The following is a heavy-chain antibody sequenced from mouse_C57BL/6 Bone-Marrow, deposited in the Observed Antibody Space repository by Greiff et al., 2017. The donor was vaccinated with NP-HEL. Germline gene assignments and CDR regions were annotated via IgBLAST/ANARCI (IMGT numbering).Heavy chain of an antibody. CDR3: TGATVVAYYFDY. CDR2: IRLKSDNYAT. V-gene: IGHV6-3*01. Sequence: EVKLVDSGGGLVQPGGSMKLSCVASGFTFSNYWMNWVRQSPEKGLEWVAQIRLKSDNYATHYAESVKGRFTISRDDSKSSVYLQMNNLRAEDTGIYYCTGATVVAYYFDYWGQGTTLTVSS. CDR1: GFTFSNYW. D-gene: IGHD1-1*01. J-gene: IGHJ2*01.